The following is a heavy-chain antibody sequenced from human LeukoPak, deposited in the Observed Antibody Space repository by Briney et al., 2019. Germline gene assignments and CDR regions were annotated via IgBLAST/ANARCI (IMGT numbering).Heavy chain of an antibody. CDR1: GGSISSGSYY. Sequence: TSETLSLTCTVSGGSISSGSYYWSWIRQPAGKGLEWIGRIYTSGSTNYNPSLKSRVTISVDTSKNQFSLQLSSVTAADTAVYYCAREDGYSYEGVRYYYYYMDVWGKGTTVTVSS. CDR3: AREDGYSYEGVRYYYYYMDV. D-gene: IGHD5-24*01. CDR2: IYTSGST. V-gene: IGHV4-61*02. J-gene: IGHJ6*03.